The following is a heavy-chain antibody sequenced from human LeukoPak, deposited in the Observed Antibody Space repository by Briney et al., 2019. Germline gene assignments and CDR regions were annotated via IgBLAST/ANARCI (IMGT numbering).Heavy chain of an antibody. J-gene: IGHJ6*02. CDR2: IKSKTDDGTT. CDR3: TTDFWYSSSWYMGPYYYGMDV. Sequence: PGGSLRLSCAASGFTFSNAWMSWVRQAPGKGREWVGRIKSKTDDGTTDYAAPVKGRFTISRDDSKNTLYLHMNSLKPEDKAVYYCTTDFWYSSSWYMGPYYYGMDVWGQGTTVTVSS. CDR1: GFTFSNAW. D-gene: IGHD6-13*01. V-gene: IGHV3-15*01.